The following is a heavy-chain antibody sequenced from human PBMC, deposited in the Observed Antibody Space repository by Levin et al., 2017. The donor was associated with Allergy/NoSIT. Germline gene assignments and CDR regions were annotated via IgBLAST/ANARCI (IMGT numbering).Heavy chain of an antibody. CDR3: ARDYGGSSGWFDP. Sequence: RASVKVSCKASGYTFTSYDINWVRQATGQGLEWMGWMSPNSGNTGYAQKFQGRVTMTRNISISTAYMELSSLRSEDTALYYCARDYGGSSGWFDPWGQGTLVTVSS. D-gene: IGHD4-23*01. V-gene: IGHV1-8*01. CDR1: GYTFTSYD. CDR2: MSPNSGNT. J-gene: IGHJ5*02.